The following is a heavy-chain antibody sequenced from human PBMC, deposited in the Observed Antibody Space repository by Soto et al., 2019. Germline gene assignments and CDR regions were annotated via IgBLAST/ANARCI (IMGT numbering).Heavy chain of an antibody. D-gene: IGHD1-20*01. Sequence: QVQLVQSGAEVKKPGASVKVTCKASGYTFTSYGISWVRQAPGQGLEWMGWISAYNGNTKHAQKVQGRVTMTTDTATTTAYMEVRILTSDDTAVYYCARDAAVGMNDYWGQGTLVTVST. CDR2: ISAYNGNT. J-gene: IGHJ4*02. V-gene: IGHV1-18*01. CDR1: GYTFTSYG. CDR3: ARDAAVGMNDY.